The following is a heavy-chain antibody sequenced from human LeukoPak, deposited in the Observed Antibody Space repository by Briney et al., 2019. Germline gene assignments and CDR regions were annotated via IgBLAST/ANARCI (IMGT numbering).Heavy chain of an antibody. V-gene: IGHV4-38-2*02. CDR1: GYSISSGYY. CDR2: VYHNGNT. Sequence: PSETLSLTCTVSGYSISSGYYWGWIRQPPGKGLGWIANVYHNGNTFYNPSLKSRVTISVDTSNNQFSLTLTSVTAADTAVYFCARETSRIIYYWGQGMLVTVSS. CDR3: ARETSRIIYY. J-gene: IGHJ4*02.